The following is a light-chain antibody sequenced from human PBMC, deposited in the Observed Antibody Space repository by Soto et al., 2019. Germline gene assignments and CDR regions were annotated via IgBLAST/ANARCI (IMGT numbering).Light chain of an antibody. J-gene: IGKJ1*01. Sequence: IVLTQAPDPLSLFPGERATLSCRASQSVSSTYLAWYQQKPGQAPRPLISAASSRATGAPDRFSGSGSGTDFTLTISRLEPEDFAVYYCQQYGSSPWTFGQGTKVDIK. CDR1: QSVSSTY. CDR2: AAS. CDR3: QQYGSSPWT. V-gene: IGKV3-20*01.